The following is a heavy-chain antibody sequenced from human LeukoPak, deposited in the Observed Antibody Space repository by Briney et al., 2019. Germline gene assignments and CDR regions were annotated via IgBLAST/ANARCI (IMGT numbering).Heavy chain of an antibody. Sequence: SETLSLTCTVSGGSISSYYWSWIRQPPGKGLEWIGYIYYSGSTNYNPSLKSRVTISVDTSKNQFSLKLSSVTAADTAAYYCARSPLWFGELLAHFDYWGQGTLVTVSS. CDR2: IYYSGST. CDR3: ARSPLWFGELLAHFDY. V-gene: IGHV4-59*01. J-gene: IGHJ4*02. CDR1: GGSISSYY. D-gene: IGHD3-10*01.